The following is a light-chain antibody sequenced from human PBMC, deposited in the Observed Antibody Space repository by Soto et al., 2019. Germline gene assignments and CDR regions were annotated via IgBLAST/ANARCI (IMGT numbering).Light chain of an antibody. V-gene: IGKV3-20*01. J-gene: IGKJ1*01. Sequence: ESVFTQSPGTLSLSPWERHTHSSTARQSVSNNSLAWYQQTPRQAPRLLIYGASNRATGIPDRISGSGSGTDFTLTISRLEPEDFAVYYCQQYGSSGTFGQGTKVDIK. CDR2: GAS. CDR3: QQYGSSGT. CDR1: QSVSNNS.